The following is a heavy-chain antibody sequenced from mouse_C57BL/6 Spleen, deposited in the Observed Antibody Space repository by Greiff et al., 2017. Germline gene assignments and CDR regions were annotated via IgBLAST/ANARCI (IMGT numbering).Heavy chain of an antibody. Sequence: VQLQQPGAELVKPGASVKMSCKASGYTFTSYWITWVKQRPGQGLEWIGDIYPGSGSTNYNEKFKSKATLTVDTSSSTAYMQLSSLTSEDSAVYYCAREDYYGRGFDYWGQGTTLTVSS. V-gene: IGHV1-55*01. CDR1: GYTFTSYW. J-gene: IGHJ2*01. D-gene: IGHD1-1*01. CDR3: AREDYYGRGFDY. CDR2: IYPGSGST.